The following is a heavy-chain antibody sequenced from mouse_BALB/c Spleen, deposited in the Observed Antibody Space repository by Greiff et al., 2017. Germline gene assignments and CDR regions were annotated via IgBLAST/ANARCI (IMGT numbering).Heavy chain of an antibody. D-gene: IGHD1-1*01. V-gene: IGHV3-2*02. J-gene: IGHJ2*01. Sequence: VQLQQSGPGLVKPSQSLSLTCTVTGYSITSDYAWNWIRQFPGNKLEWMGYISYSGSTSYNPSLKSRISITRDTSKNQFFLQLNSVTTEDTATYYCANSPITTVVATGFDYWGQGTTLTVSS. CDR2: ISYSGST. CDR3: ANSPITTVVATGFDY. CDR1: GYSITSDYA.